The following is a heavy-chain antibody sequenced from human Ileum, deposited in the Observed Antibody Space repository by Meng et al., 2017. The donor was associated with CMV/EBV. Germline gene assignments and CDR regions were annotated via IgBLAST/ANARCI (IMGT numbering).Heavy chain of an antibody. D-gene: IGHD3-10*01. CDR2: IHPTGTT. CDR1: CGSLTSYY. J-gene: IGHJ5*02. CDR3: ARAAARGVPVDL. V-gene: IGHV4-4*07. Sequence: PLQYSGPRLRQPSETLSLTCTVTCGSLTSYYWTWIRQPAGKGLEWIGRIHPTGTTDDNPSLRSRVSMSLDKSKNQFSLKLTSVTAADTAVYYCARAAARGVPVDLWGQGTLVTVSS.